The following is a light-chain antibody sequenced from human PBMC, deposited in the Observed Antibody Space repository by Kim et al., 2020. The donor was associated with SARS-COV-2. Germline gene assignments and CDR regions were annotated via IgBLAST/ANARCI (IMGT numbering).Light chain of an antibody. CDR1: ILRRYY. V-gene: IGLV3-19*01. CDR3: NLRDSSDDKP. J-gene: IGLJ1*01. Sequence: SSELTQDPAVSVALGQTVRITCQGDILRRYYASWYQQKPGQAPVHVIYGKNNRHSVIPDRFSCFSSGNTASLTITGAQAEDEADYCGNLRDSSDDKPFGTGTKVTVL. CDR2: GKN.